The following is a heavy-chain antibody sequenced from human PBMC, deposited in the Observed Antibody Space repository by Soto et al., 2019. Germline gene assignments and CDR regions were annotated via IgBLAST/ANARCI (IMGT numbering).Heavy chain of an antibody. V-gene: IGHV4-34*01. CDR1: GGFVSSGSYY. D-gene: IGHD1-1*01. CDR3: ARVERGTATTVVDAFDI. J-gene: IGHJ3*02. CDR2: MSHSGGT. Sequence: QVQLQQWGAGLLKPSETLSLTCAVYGGFVSSGSYYWSWIRQPPGKGLEWIGEMSHSGGTHFNPSNRNRAPIPVATSNNQFALKMSSVTAADTALYYCARVERGTATTVVDAFDIWGPGTMVSVSS.